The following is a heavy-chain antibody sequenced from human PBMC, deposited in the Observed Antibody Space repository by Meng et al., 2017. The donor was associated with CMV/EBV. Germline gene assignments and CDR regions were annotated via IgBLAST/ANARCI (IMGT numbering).Heavy chain of an antibody. CDR1: GFTFNTYA. Sequence: GGSLRLSCAASGFTFNTYAMNWVRQAPGKGLEWVSSLDSGYVFVYYADSVRGRFTISRDNAKNSLYLQMNSLRAEDTAVYYCARAGYPDPFDYWGQGTLVTVSS. V-gene: IGHV3-21*01. CDR3: ARAGYPDPFDY. J-gene: IGHJ4*02. D-gene: IGHD3-16*02. CDR2: LDSGYVFV.